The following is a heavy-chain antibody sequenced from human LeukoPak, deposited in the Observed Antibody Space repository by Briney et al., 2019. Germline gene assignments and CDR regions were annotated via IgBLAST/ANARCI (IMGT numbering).Heavy chain of an antibody. CDR3: AREGYCNITSCPRGAIDL. D-gene: IGHD2-2*01. CDR1: GFTVSSNY. V-gene: IGHV3-48*01. J-gene: IGHJ3*01. CDR2: ISSRSSTI. Sequence: GGSLRLSCAASGFTVSSNYMNWVRQAPGKGLEWVSYISSRSSTIYYTDSVKGRFTISRENAKSSLYLQMNSLRAEDTAVYYCAREGYCNITSCPRGAIDLWGQGTEVTVSS.